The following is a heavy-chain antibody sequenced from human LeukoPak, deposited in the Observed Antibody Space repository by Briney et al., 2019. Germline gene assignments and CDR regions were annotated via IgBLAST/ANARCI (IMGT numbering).Heavy chain of an antibody. CDR2: INHSGST. CDR1: GGSFSGYY. CDR3: ARVTQNCRGGSCYPPAFDY. J-gene: IGHJ4*02. V-gene: IGHV4-34*01. D-gene: IGHD2-15*01. Sequence: PSETLSLTCAVYGGSFSGYYWSWIRQPPGKGLEWIGEINHSGSTNYNPSLKSRVTISVDTSKNQSSLKLSSVTAADTAVYYCARVTQNCRGGSCYPPAFDYWGQGTLVTVSS.